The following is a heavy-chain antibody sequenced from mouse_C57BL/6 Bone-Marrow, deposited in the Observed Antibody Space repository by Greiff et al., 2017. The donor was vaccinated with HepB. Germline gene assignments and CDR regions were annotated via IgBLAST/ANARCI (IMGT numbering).Heavy chain of an antibody. V-gene: IGHV2-2*01. D-gene: IGHD2-2*01. CDR1: GFSLTSYG. CDR3: ARNRGVTTDYYAMDY. J-gene: IGHJ4*01. Sequence: QVQLKESGPGLVQPSQSLSITCTVSGFSLTSYGVHWVRQSPGKGLEWLGVIWSGGSTDYNAAFISRLSISKDNSKSQVFFKMNSLQADDTAIYYCARNRGVTTDYYAMDYWGQGTSVTVSS. CDR2: IWSGGST.